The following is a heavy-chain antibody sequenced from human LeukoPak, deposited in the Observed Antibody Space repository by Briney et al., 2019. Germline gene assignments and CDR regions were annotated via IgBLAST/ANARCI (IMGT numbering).Heavy chain of an antibody. V-gene: IGHV1-18*01. J-gene: IGHJ6*02. Sequence: ASVKLTCKASGYTFTSYGISWVRQAPGQGLEWMGWISAYNGNTNYAQKLQGRVTMTTDTSTSTAYMELRSLRSDDTAVYYCAREQEYSSSYYYYYGMDVWGQGTTVTVSS. CDR1: GYTFTSYG. CDR3: AREQEYSSSYYYYYGMDV. D-gene: IGHD6-6*01. CDR2: ISAYNGNT.